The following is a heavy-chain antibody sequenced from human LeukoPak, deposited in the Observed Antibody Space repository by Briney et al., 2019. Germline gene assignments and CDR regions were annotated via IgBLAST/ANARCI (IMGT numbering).Heavy chain of an antibody. CDR2: VHTSGST. Sequence: PSETLSLTCTVSGGYISTGSYYWSWIRQPAGKGLEWIGRVHTSGSTNYNPSLKSRVTISVDTSKNQFSLKLSSVTAADTAVYYCARDRQRITMIDGAFDIWGQGTMVTVSS. D-gene: IGHD3-22*01. CDR1: GGYISTGSYY. J-gene: IGHJ3*02. CDR3: ARDRQRITMIDGAFDI. V-gene: IGHV4-61*02.